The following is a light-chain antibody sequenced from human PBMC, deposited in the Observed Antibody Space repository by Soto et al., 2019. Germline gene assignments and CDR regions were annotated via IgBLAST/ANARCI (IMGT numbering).Light chain of an antibody. Sequence: MVLTHSASTRCSFPGDRVTLSCRASQYINTRLAWYQHIPGQAPRLLIYQTSIRAAGIPARFSASGTGTELTLTISDVQPEDFEVYYCKTRKSWTRKFGQGTKVDIK. V-gene: IGKV3-11*01. CDR1: QYINTR. CDR3: KTRKSWTRK. J-gene: IGKJ1*01. CDR2: QTS.